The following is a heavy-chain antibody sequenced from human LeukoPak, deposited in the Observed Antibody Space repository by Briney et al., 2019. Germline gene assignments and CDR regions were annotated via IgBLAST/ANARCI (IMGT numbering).Heavy chain of an antibody. D-gene: IGHD4-17*01. CDR3: ARDPTVTNFHDAFDI. V-gene: IGHV3-7*05. Sequence: GGSLRLSCAASGFTFSRHSMNWVRQAPGKGLEWVASIKQDGSQKEYVDSVKGRFTISRDNAKNSLYLQMNSLRAEDTAVYYCARDPTVTNFHDAFDIWGQGTMVTVSS. J-gene: IGHJ3*02. CDR2: IKQDGSQK. CDR1: GFTFSRHS.